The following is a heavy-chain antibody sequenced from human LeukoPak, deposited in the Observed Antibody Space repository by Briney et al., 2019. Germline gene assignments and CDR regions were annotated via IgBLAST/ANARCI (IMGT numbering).Heavy chain of an antibody. J-gene: IGHJ5*02. V-gene: IGHV3-30-3*01. D-gene: IGHD3-16*02. CDR1: GFTFSSYA. CDR3: AKDREAYYDYVWGSYRPPSGFDP. CDR2: ISYDGSNK. Sequence: GGSLRLSCAASGFTFSSYAMHWVRQAPGKGLEWVAVISYDGSNKYYADSAKGRFTISRDNSKNTLYLQMNSLRAEDTAVYYCAKDREAYYDYVWGSYRPPSGFDPWGQGTLVTVSS.